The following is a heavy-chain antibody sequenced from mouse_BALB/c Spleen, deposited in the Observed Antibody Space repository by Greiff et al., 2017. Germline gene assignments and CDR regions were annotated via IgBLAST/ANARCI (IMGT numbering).Heavy chain of an antibody. CDR3: ASRPHYAMDY. Sequence: DVKLQESGGDLVKPGGSLKLSCAASGFTFSSYGMSWVRQTPDKRLEWVATISSGGSYTYYPDSVKGRFTISRDNAKNTLYLQMSSLKSEDTAMYYCASRPHYAMDYWGQGTSVTVSS. V-gene: IGHV5-6*02. J-gene: IGHJ4*01. CDR1: GFTFSSYG. CDR2: ISSGGSYT.